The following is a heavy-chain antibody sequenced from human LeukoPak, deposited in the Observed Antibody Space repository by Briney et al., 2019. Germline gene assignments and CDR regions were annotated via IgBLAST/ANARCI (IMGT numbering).Heavy chain of an antibody. V-gene: IGHV3-48*02. D-gene: IGHD1-26*01. CDR1: AFTFSTDN. CDR3: ARGVSGSYSPFDY. CDR2: FSSSSGII. J-gene: IGHJ4*02. Sequence: GWSLRLSCGASAFTFSTDNMNWVRQAPGKGLEWLSYFSSSSGIIYYADSVRGRFTVSRDTAKNSVFLQMDSLRDDDTAVYYCARGVSGSYSPFDYWGQGTLVTVSS.